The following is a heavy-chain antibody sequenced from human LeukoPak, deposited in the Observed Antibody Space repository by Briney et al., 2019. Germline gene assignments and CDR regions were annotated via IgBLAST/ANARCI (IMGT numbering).Heavy chain of an antibody. CDR1: GFTFSSYE. CDR2: ISSSGSTI. D-gene: IGHD3-10*01. CDR3: ANSGTRYFDY. V-gene: IGHV3-48*03. J-gene: IGHJ4*02. Sequence: GGSLRLSCAASGFTFSSYEMNWVRQAPGKGLEWVSYISSSGSTIYYADSVKGRFTISRDNSKNTLYLQMNSLRAEDTAVYYCANSGTRYFDYWGQGTLVTVSS.